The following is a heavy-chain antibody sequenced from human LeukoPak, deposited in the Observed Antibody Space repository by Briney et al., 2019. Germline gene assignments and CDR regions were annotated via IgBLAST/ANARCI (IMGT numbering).Heavy chain of an antibody. CDR2: ISWISGGI. J-gene: IGHJ4*02. CDR3: AKGQSGSSWYYFDY. D-gene: IGHD6-13*01. Sequence: GRSLRLSCAASGFTFDDYALHWVRQAPGKGLEWVSGISWISGGIGYADSVKGRFTISRDNAKNSLYLHMNRLRAEDMALYYCAKGQSGSSWYYFDYWGQGTLVTVSS. V-gene: IGHV3-9*03. CDR1: GFTFDDYA.